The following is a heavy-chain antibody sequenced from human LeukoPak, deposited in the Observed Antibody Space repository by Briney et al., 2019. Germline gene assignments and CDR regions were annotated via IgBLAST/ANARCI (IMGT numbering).Heavy chain of an antibody. CDR1: GYSISSGYY. V-gene: IGHV4-38-2*02. CDR2: IYHSGST. Sequence: SETLSLTCTVSGYSISSGYYWGWIRQPPGKGLEWIGSIYHSGSTYYNPSLKSRVTISVVTSKNQFSLKLSSVTAADTAVYYCARDYSTYDFWSGYFYWGQGTLVTVSS. J-gene: IGHJ4*02. D-gene: IGHD3-3*01. CDR3: ARDYSTYDFWSGYFY.